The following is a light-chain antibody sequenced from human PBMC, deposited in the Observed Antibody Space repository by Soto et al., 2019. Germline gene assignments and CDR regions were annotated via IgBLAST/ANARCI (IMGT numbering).Light chain of an antibody. CDR1: SSDVGGYNY. J-gene: IGLJ2*01. CDR2: DVS. V-gene: IGLV2-11*01. CDR3: CSYAGSYTYVV. Sequence: QSALTQPRSVSGSPGQSVTISCTGTSSDVGGYNYVSWYQQHPGKAPKLMIYDVSKRPSRVPDRFSGSKSGNTASMTISGLQAEDEADYSCCSYAGSYTYVVFGGGTKLTVL.